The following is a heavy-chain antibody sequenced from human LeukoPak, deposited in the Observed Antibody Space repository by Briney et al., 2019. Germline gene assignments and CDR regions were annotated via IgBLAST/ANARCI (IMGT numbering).Heavy chain of an antibody. CDR3: ARGAGRQQLEQNY. Sequence: GGSLRLSCVASGFTFSIYWMSWVRQAPGRGPEWVAIIKEDGSVIWDVESVRGRFTISRDNAKNSLYLQMNSLRAVDTAVYYCARGAGRQQLEQNYWGQGNLVTVSS. V-gene: IGHV3-7*01. CDR2: IKEDGSVI. J-gene: IGHJ4*02. CDR1: GFTFSIYW. D-gene: IGHD6-13*01.